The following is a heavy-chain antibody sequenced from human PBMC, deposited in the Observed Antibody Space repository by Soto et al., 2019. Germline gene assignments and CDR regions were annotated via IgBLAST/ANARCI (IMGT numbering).Heavy chain of an antibody. CDR1: GYTFTSYG. Sequence: ASVKVSCKASGYTFTSYGISWVRQAPGQGLEWMGWISAYNGNTNYAQKLQGRVTMTTDTSTSTAYMELRSLRSDDTAVYYCARQKDDYGDSYAFDIWGQGTMVTVSS. CDR2: ISAYNGNT. D-gene: IGHD4-17*01. CDR3: ARQKDDYGDSYAFDI. V-gene: IGHV1-18*01. J-gene: IGHJ3*02.